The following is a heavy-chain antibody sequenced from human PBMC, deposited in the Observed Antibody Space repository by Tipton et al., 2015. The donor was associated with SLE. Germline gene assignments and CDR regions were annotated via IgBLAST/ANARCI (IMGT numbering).Heavy chain of an antibody. CDR1: GGSISSAGYS. Sequence: TLSLTCAVSGGSISSAGYSWSWIRQPPGKGLEWIGYIYYSGSTYYSPSLKSRVTISVDRSKNQFSLKLSSVTAADTAVFYCARVGMSSSGWFDSWGQGTLVTVSS. CDR3: ARVGMSSSGWFDS. J-gene: IGHJ5*01. V-gene: IGHV4-30-2*01. D-gene: IGHD6-25*01. CDR2: IYYSGST.